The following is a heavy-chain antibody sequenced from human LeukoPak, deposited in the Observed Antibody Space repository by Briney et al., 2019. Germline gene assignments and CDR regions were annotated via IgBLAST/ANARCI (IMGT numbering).Heavy chain of an antibody. D-gene: IGHD3-10*01. CDR2: TYHSGSS. V-gene: IGHV4-31*03. Sequence: PSETLSLTCSVSGGSISSGGYYWSWIRQHPGKGLEWIGCTYHSGSSYYNPSLKSRITISADTSKNQFSLKLSSVTAADTAVYYCARGVGSGTYYRETPFDYWGQGTLVTVSS. CDR3: ARGVGSGTYYRETPFDY. J-gene: IGHJ4*02. CDR1: GGSISSGGYY.